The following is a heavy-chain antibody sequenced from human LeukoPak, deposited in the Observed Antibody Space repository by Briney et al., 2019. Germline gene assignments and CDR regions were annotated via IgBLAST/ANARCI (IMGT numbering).Heavy chain of an antibody. CDR2: ISSSGSTT. CDR1: GFTFSSYE. V-gene: IGHV3-48*03. Sequence: GGSLRLSCAASGFTFSSYEMNWVRQAPGKGLEWVSYISSSGSTTYYADSVKGRFTISRDNAKNSLYLQMNSLRAEDTAVYYCARSKTYDYVWGSYRWDYWGQGTLVTVPS. CDR3: ARSKTYDYVWGSYRWDY. D-gene: IGHD3-16*02. J-gene: IGHJ4*02.